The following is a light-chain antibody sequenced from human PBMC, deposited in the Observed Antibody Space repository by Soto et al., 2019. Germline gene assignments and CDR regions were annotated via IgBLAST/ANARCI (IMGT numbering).Light chain of an antibody. Sequence: EIVLTQSPATLSLSPGERATLSCRASQSVASYLAWYQQKPGQAPRLLIYDASNRATGIPARFSGGGSGTDFTLTIGSLEPEDFAVYYCQQRSKWPSTFGGGTKVEIK. CDR1: QSVASY. CDR2: DAS. J-gene: IGKJ4*01. CDR3: QQRSKWPST. V-gene: IGKV3-11*01.